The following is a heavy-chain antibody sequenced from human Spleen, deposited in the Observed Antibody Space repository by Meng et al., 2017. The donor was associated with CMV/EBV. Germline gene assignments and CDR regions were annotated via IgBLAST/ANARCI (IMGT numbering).Heavy chain of an antibody. CDR3: ARIVRLNYYFDF. CDR1: GDSISSNTHY. Sequence: SETLSLTCIVSGDSISSNTHYWGWIRQLPGKGLEWIGFIFHSGRTYYSPSLTSRVTISIDTSRNQFSLNLRSLTAADTAVYYCARIVRLNYYFDFWGQGTLVTVSS. D-gene: IGHD1-7*01. J-gene: IGHJ4*02. V-gene: IGHV4-39*07. CDR2: IFHSGRT.